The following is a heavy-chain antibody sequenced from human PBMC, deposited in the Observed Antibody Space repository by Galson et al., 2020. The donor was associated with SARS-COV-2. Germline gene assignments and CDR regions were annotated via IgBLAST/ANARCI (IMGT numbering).Heavy chain of an antibody. V-gene: IGHV4-31*03. J-gene: IGHJ4*02. CDR1: GVFISSSGYY. CDR2: IYDGGST. D-gene: IGHD3-10*01. Sequence: ETSETLSLTCTVSGVFISSSGYYWNWIRQHPGKGLEWIGYIYDGGSTYYTFYNPSLKSRVTISMDTSKNQFSLDLSSVTAADTAVYYCVRDVVRGSNPREAFFDSWGQGTLVTVSA. CDR3: VRDVVRGSNPREAFFDS.